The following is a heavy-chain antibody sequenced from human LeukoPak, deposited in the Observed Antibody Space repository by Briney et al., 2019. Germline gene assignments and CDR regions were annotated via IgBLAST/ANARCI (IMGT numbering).Heavy chain of an antibody. CDR3: ARDLGYGDPFDY. CDR2: IYYSGST. J-gene: IGHJ4*02. CDR1: SGSINSNY. Sequence: SETLSLTCTVSSGSINSNYWNWIRQPPGKGLEWIGYIYYSGSTDYNPSLKSRVTISLDTSKNQFSLKLSSVTAADTAVYYCARDLGYGDPFDYWGQGTLVTVSS. D-gene: IGHD4-17*01. V-gene: IGHV4-59*01.